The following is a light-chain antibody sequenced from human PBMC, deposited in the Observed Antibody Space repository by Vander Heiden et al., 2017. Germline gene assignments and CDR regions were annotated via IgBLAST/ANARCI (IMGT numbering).Light chain of an antibody. J-gene: IGLJ2*01. CDR1: SPHIRRTY. V-gene: IGLV1-47*02. Sequence: QSVLPPRPSASVTPAHRVPLPCFCSSPHIRRTYRSCYQQLPGPAPKLLIDSNNQRPSGVPDRVSGAKSGTSASLAIGGLRSEDEADYYCAAWDDGLQVVFGGGTKLTVL. CDR2: SNN. CDR3: AAWDDGLQVV.